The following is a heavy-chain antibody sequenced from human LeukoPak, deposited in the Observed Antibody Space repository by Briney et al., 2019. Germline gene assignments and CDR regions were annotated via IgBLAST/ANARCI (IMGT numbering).Heavy chain of an antibody. CDR1: GFTFDDYG. V-gene: IGHV3-20*01. CDR3: ARGNYWSWFDP. J-gene: IGHJ5*02. D-gene: IGHD1-1*01. Sequence: WGSLRLSGAASGFTFDDYGMSWVRQAPGKGLEWVSGINWNGGSTGYADSVKGRFTISRDNAKNSLYLQMNSLRAEDTALYHCARGNYWSWFDPWGQGTLVTVSS. CDR2: INWNGGST.